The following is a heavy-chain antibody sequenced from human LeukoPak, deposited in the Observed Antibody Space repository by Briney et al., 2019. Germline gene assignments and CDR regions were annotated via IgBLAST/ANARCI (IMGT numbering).Heavy chain of an antibody. CDR2: INHSGST. J-gene: IGHJ6*02. V-gene: IGHV4-34*01. CDR3: ATQGYNNQTMDV. CDR1: GGSFSGYY. D-gene: IGHD5-24*01. Sequence: SETLSLTCAVYGGSFSGYYWSWIRQPPGKGLEWIGEINHSGSTNYNPSLKSRVTISVDTSKNQFSLKLSSVTAADTAVYYCATQGYNNQTMDVWGQGTTVTVSS.